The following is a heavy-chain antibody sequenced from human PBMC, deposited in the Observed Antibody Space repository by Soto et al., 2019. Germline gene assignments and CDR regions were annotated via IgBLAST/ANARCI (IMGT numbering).Heavy chain of an antibody. Sequence: GASVKVSCKASGYTFTSYAMHWVRQAPGQRLEWMGWINAGNGNTKYSQKFQGRVTITRDTSASTAYMELSSLRSEDTAVYYCARDDITGNTGVYYYYYMDVWGKGTTVTVSS. CDR2: INAGNGNT. CDR3: ARDDITGNTGVYYYYYMDV. CDR1: GYTFTSYA. J-gene: IGHJ6*03. V-gene: IGHV1-3*01. D-gene: IGHD1-20*01.